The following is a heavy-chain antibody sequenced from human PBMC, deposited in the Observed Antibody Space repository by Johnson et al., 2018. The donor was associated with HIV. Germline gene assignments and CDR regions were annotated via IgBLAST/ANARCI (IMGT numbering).Heavy chain of an antibody. CDR3: AKDVGDGYNRWSAFDF. CDR2: IRYDGRNK. Sequence: QVQLVESGGNVVQPGRSLRLSCAASGFSFNTYGMHWVRQAPGKGLEWVAVIRYDGRNKFYLDSVKGRFTISRDNSKNTVYLQMSSLRDEDAAVYYCAKDVGDGYNRWSAFDFWGQGTLVTVSS. V-gene: IGHV3-33*06. CDR1: GFSFNTYG. D-gene: IGHD5-24*01. J-gene: IGHJ3*01.